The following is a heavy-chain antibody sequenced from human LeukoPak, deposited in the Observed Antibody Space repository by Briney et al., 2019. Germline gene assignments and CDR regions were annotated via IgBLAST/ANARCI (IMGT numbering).Heavy chain of an antibody. V-gene: IGHV4-39*07. CDR1: GDSISSSSYY. J-gene: IGHJ4*02. D-gene: IGHD3-10*01. CDR3: VRDPWHYASGSSYLPDY. CDR2: VYYSGAT. Sequence: SGTLSLTCTVSGDSISSSSYYWGWIRQPPGKGLEWIGSVYYSGATYYNPSLKSRVTISVDTSKNQFSLKLTSVTAADTAVYYCVRDPWHYASGSSYLPDYWGQGTLVTVSS.